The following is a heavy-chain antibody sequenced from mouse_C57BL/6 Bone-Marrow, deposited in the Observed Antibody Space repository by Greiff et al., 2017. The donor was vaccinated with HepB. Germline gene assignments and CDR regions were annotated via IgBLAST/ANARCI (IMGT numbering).Heavy chain of an antibody. CDR2: IYPRSGNT. CDR3: AREGYYDYDGYAMDY. J-gene: IGHJ4*01. V-gene: IGHV1-81*01. D-gene: IGHD2-4*01. CDR1: GYTFTSYG. Sequence: VQLVESGAELARPGASVKLSCKASGYTFTSYGISWVKQRTGQGLEWIGEIYPRSGNTYYNEKFKGKATLTADKSSSTAYMELRSLTSEDSAVYFCAREGYYDYDGYAMDYWGQGTSVTVSS.